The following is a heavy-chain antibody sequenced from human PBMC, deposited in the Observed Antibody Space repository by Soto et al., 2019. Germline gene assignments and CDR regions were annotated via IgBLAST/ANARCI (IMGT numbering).Heavy chain of an antibody. Sequence: QVQLQESGPGLLKPSETLSLTCPGSGGAISSYHWRWIRQPPGKGLDWIGNIYYSGSTNYNPSIKSRVTLSVDTSKKRFSLKLSSVTAADTAVYYCSRFTWYFDLWGRGTLVTVSS. CDR1: GGAISSYH. CDR2: IYYSGST. V-gene: IGHV4-59*08. J-gene: IGHJ2*01. CDR3: SRFTWYFDL.